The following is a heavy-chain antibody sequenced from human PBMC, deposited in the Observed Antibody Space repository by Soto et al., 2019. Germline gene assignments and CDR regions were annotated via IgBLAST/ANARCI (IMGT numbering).Heavy chain of an antibody. CDR1: GFIFSTYA. V-gene: IGHV3-23*01. J-gene: IGHJ4*02. Sequence: GGSLRLSCAASGFIFSTYAMNWVRQAPGKGLEWVSAISSSGDSAYYAESVRGRFTISRDNSINTLYLQMRSLRPEDTAVYYCAHPRGYGVFDAGETWGQGTMVSVSA. CDR2: ISSSGDSA. CDR3: AHPRGYGVFDAGET. D-gene: IGHD4-17*01.